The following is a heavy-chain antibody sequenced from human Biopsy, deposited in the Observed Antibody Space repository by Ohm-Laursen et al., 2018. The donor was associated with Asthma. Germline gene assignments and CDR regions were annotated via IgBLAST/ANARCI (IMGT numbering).Heavy chain of an antibody. V-gene: IGHV3-11*05. CDR1: GFTFSDYY. J-gene: IGHJ5*02. D-gene: IGHD3-3*01. CDR3: AREGNDWSGYVTGDH. Sequence: SLRLSRAASGFTFSDYYISWVRQAPGKGLEWVSYISDDGTYTAYADSVKGRFTISRDNAKDLLYLQMNSLRAEDTAVYFCAREGNDWSGYVTGDHWGQGSLVTVSS. CDR2: ISDDGTYT.